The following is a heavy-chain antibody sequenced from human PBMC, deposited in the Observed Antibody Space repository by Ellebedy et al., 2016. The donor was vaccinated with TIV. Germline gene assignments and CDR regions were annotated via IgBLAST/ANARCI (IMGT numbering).Heavy chain of an antibody. CDR1: GFNFSKYA. J-gene: IGHJ4*02. V-gene: IGHV3-23*01. CDR2: INTRGNIT. CDR3: AKEGLRWKLHYFDH. Sequence: GESLKISCATSGFNFSKYAMSWIRQAPGKGLEWISNINTRGNITYYTDSVKGRFTISRDNSKNTLYLRMNNLRADDTAIYYCAKEGLRWKLHYFDHWGQGALVTVSS. D-gene: IGHD4-23*01.